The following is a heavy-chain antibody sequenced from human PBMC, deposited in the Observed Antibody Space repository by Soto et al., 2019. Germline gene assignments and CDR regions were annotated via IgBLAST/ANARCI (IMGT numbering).Heavy chain of an antibody. D-gene: IGHD2-2*02. J-gene: IGHJ6*02. CDR3: ARVSGLACTSCYMGAYGMDV. CDR2: TYYRSKWYN. V-gene: IGHV6-1*01. Sequence: PSQTLSLTCAISGDSVSSNSAAWNWIRQSPSRGLEWLGRTYYRSKWYNDYAVSVKSRITINPDTSKNQFSLQLNSVTPEDTAVYYCARVSGLACTSCYMGAYGMDVWGQGTTVTVSS. CDR1: GDSVSSNSAA.